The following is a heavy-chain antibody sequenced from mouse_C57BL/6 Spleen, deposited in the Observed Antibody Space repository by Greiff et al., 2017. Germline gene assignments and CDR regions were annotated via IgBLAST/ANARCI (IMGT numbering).Heavy chain of an antibody. CDR2: IDPSDSYT. CDR1: GYTFTSYW. V-gene: IGHV1-59*01. CDR3: ARMEYSNYVDY. J-gene: IGHJ2*01. D-gene: IGHD2-5*01. Sequence: QVQLQQPGAELVRPGTSVKLSCKASGYTFTSYWLHWVKQRPGQGLEWIGVIDPSDSYTNYNQKFKGKATLTVDTSSSTAYMQLSSLTSEDSAVYYCARMEYSNYVDYWGQGTTLTVSS.